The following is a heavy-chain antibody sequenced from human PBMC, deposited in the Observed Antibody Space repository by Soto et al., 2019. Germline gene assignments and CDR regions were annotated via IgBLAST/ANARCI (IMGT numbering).Heavy chain of an antibody. CDR3: AKASAHSDFDY. V-gene: IGHV3-23*01. J-gene: IGHJ4*02. D-gene: IGHD1-26*01. CDR2: ISGSGGRK. CDR1: GFTFSSYA. Sequence: PGGSLRLSCAASGFTFSSYAMSWVRQAPGKGLEWVSAISGSGGRKYHADSVKGRFNIYRDNSKNTLYLQMNSLRAEDTAVYYCAKASAHSDFDYWGQGTLVTVSS.